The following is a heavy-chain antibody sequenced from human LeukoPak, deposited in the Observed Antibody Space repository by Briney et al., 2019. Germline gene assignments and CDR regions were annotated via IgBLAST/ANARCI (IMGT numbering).Heavy chain of an antibody. V-gene: IGHV4-59*01. CDR1: GGSISSFH. CDR3: ARGVYSGSPDY. J-gene: IGHJ4*02. CDR2: ISYTGST. Sequence: SETLSLTCTVSGGSISSFHWNWIRQPPGKGLEWIGYISYTGSTNYNPSLKSRVTISVDTSKNQFSLKLSSVTAADTAVYYCARGVYSGSPDYWGQGTLVTVSS. D-gene: IGHD1-26*01.